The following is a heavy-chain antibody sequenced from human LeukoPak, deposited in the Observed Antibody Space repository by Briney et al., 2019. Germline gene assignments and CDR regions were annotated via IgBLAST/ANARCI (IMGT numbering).Heavy chain of an antibody. J-gene: IGHJ4*02. CDR3: AKVGDILTGYGGVY. V-gene: IGHV3-30*02. Sequence: GGSLRLSCAASGFTFSSYGMHWVRQAPGKGLDWVAFIHHDGSNKYYADSVRGRFTISRDNSKNTLYLQMNSLRAEDTAVYYCAKVGDILTGYGGVYWGQGTLVTVSS. CDR2: IHHDGSNK. CDR1: GFTFSSYG. D-gene: IGHD3-9*01.